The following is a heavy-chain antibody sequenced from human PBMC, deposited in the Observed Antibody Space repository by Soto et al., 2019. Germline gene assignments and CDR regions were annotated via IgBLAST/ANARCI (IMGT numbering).Heavy chain of an antibody. CDR2: IYPGDSDT. CDR1: GYSFTSYW. CDR3: ARVPGLAAAGDPYYYYGMDV. V-gene: IGHV5-51*01. Sequence: PGESLKISCKGSGYSFTSYWIGWVRQMPGKGLEWMGIIYPGDSDTRYSPSFQGQVTISADKSISTAYLQWSSLKASDTAMYYCARVPGLAAAGDPYYYYGMDVWGQGTTVTVSS. J-gene: IGHJ6*02. D-gene: IGHD6-13*01.